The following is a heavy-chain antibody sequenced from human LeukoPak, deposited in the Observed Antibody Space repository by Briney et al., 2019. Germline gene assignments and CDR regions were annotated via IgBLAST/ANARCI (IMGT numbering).Heavy chain of an antibody. V-gene: IGHV3-23*01. D-gene: IGHD2-8*02. CDR2: VSGSGGST. CDR3: ARVLTGSWDWFDP. J-gene: IGHJ5*02. CDR1: GFTFSSYA. Sequence: PGGSLRLSCAASGFTFSSYAMTWVRQATGKGLEWVSTVSGSGGSTYYADSVKGRFTISRDNAKNTLYLQMSSLRAEDTAVYYCARVLTGSWDWFDPWGQGTLVTVSS.